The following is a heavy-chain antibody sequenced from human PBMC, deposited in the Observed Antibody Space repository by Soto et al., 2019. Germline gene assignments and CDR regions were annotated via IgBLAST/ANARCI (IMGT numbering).Heavy chain of an antibody. Sequence: SETLSLTCTVSGGSISSYYWSWIRQPPGKGLEWIGYIYYSGSANYNPSLKSRVTISVDTSKNQFSLKLSSVTAADTAVYYCARRYGSAFDIWGQGTMVTVSS. CDR2: IYYSGSA. CDR1: GGSISSYY. J-gene: IGHJ3*02. V-gene: IGHV4-59*01. CDR3: ARRYGSAFDI. D-gene: IGHD3-10*01.